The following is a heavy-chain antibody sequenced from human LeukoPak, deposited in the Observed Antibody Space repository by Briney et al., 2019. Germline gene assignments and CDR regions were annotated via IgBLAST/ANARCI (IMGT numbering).Heavy chain of an antibody. Sequence: ASVKVSCKVSGYTLTELSMHWVRQAPGKGLEWMGGFDPEDGETIYAQKFQGRVTMTEDTSTDTAYMELSSLRSEDTAVYYCARGGWSLGYCSSSSCLDWFDPWGQGTLVTVSS. CDR2: FDPEDGET. V-gene: IGHV1-24*01. J-gene: IGHJ5*02. D-gene: IGHD2-2*01. CDR1: GYTLTELS. CDR3: ARGGWSLGYCSSSSCLDWFDP.